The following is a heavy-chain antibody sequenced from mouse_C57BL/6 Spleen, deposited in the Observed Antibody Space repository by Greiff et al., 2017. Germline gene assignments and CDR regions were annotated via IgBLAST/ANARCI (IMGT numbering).Heavy chain of an antibody. CDR2: IDPSDSYT. CDR3: ARWVYWYFDV. V-gene: IGHV1-50*01. CDR1: GYTFTSYW. Sequence: QVHVKQPGAELVKPGASVKLSCKASGYTFTSYWMQWVKQRPGQGLEWIGEIDPSDSYTNYNQKFKGKATLTVDTSSSTAYMQLSSLTSEDSAVYYCARWVYWYFDVWGTGTTVTVSS. J-gene: IGHJ1*03.